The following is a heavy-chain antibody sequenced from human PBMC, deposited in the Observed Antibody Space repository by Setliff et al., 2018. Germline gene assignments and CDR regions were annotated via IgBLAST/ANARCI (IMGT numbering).Heavy chain of an antibody. D-gene: IGHD2-8*01. CDR1: GYTFTGYY. CDR2: INPNSGGT. CDR3: ATFASYIVLMVYARSGAFDI. V-gene: IGHV1-2*04. J-gene: IGHJ3*02. Sequence: ASVKVSCKASGYTFTGYYMHWVRQAPGQGLEWMGWINPNSGGTNYAQKFQGWVTMTRDTSISTAYMELSRLRSDDTAVYYCATFASYIVLMVYARSGAFDIWGQGTMVTVSS.